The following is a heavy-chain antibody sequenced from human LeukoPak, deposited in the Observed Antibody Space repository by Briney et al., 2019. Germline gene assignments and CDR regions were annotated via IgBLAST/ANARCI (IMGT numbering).Heavy chain of an antibody. Sequence: PSETLSLTCTVSGGSISSSSYYWSWIRQPPGKGLEWIGYIYYSGSTNYNPSLKSRVTISVDTSKNQFSLKLSSVTAADTAVYYCASLLYSGSYYGAFDIWGQGTMVTVSS. V-gene: IGHV4-61*01. D-gene: IGHD1-26*01. CDR3: ASLLYSGSYYGAFDI. CDR1: GGSISSSSYY. J-gene: IGHJ3*02. CDR2: IYYSGST.